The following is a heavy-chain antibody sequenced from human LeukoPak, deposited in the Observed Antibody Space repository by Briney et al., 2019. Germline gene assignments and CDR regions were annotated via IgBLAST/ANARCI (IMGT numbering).Heavy chain of an antibody. Sequence: PSETLSLTCTVSGYSISSGYYWGWIRQPPGKGLEWIGSIYHSGSTYYNPSLKSRVTISVDTSKNQFSLKLSSVTAADTAVYYCAREGRVVTATGGYWGQGTLVTVSS. CDR1: GYSISSGYY. V-gene: IGHV4-38-2*02. CDR2: IYHSGST. CDR3: AREGRVVTATGGY. J-gene: IGHJ4*02. D-gene: IGHD2-21*02.